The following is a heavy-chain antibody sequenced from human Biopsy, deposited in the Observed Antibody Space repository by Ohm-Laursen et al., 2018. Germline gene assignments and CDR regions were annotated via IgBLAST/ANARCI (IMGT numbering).Heavy chain of an antibody. J-gene: IGHJ2*01. Sequence: GTLSLTCTVSGDSISSYYWSWIRPPPGQGLQWIGYVYYTGSTDYNPSLQSRVTISVDTSKNHFFLRLRSVTPAETAIYYCARDRGYYSERTVPGYFDLWGRGTRVTVSS. CDR3: ARDRGYYSERTVPGYFDL. CDR2: VYYTGST. V-gene: IGHV4-59*01. D-gene: IGHD3-22*01. CDR1: GDSISSYY.